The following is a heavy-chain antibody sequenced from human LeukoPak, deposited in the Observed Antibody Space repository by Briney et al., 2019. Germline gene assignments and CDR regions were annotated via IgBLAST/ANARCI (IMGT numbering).Heavy chain of an antibody. CDR1: GGSFSGYY. V-gene: IGHV4-34*01. CDR2: INYSGST. Sequence: SETLSLTCAVYGGSFSGYYWSWIRQPPGKGLEWIGEINYSGSTNYNPSLKSRVTISVDTSKNQFSLKLSSVTAADTAVYYCARKGDIVVVPATFQIDPWGQGTLVTVSS. D-gene: IGHD2-2*01. J-gene: IGHJ5*02. CDR3: ARKGDIVVVPATFQIDP.